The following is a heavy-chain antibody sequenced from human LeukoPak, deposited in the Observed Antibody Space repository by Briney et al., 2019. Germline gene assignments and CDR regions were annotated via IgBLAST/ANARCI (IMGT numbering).Heavy chain of an antibody. D-gene: IGHD4-17*01. CDR2: INHSGST. V-gene: IGHV4-34*01. CDR3: ASSGRMTTVTTAFHY. Sequence: PSETLSLTCAVYGGSFSGYYWSWIRQTPGKGLEWIGEINHSGSTNYNPSLKSRVTISVDTSKNQFSLKLSSVTAADTAVYYCASSGRMTTVTTAFHYWGQGTLVTVSS. CDR1: GGSFSGYY. J-gene: IGHJ4*02.